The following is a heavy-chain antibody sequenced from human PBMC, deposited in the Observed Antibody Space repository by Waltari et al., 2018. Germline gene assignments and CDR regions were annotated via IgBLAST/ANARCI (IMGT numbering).Heavy chain of an antibody. CDR1: GGSFGGYY. V-gene: IGHV4-34*01. D-gene: IGHD3-10*01. CDR2: INHSGST. J-gene: IGHJ4*02. CDR3: ARGRGII. Sequence: QVQLQPWGAGLLKPSETLSLTSAVYGGSFGGYYWSWIRQPPGKGLEWIGEINHSGSTNYNPPLKSRVTISVDTSKNQFSLKLSSVTAADTAVYYCARGRGIIWGQGTLVTVSS.